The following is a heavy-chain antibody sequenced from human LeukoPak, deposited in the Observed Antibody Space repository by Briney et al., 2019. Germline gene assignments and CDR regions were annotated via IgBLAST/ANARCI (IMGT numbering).Heavy chain of an antibody. V-gene: IGHV4-61*08. Sequence: SETLSLTCTVSGDSISSGDYYWSWIRQPPGKGLEWIGYIYYSGSTNYNPSLKSRVTISVDTSKNQFSLKLSSVTAADTAVYYCARWDFWSGSGNYFDYWGQGTLVTVSS. CDR2: IYYSGST. CDR3: ARWDFWSGSGNYFDY. J-gene: IGHJ4*02. D-gene: IGHD3-3*01. CDR1: GDSISSGDYY.